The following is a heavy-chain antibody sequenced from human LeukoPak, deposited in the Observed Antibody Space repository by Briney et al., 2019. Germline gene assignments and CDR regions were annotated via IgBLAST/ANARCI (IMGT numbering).Heavy chain of an antibody. CDR1: RYSFTSYW. Sequence: GESLKISCKGSRYSFTSYWIGWVRQMPGKGLEWMGIIYPGDSDTRYSPSFQGQVTISADKSISTAYLQWSGLKASDTAMYYCARSAAAGTGPFDYWGQGTLVTVSS. D-gene: IGHD6-13*01. CDR3: ARSAAAGTGPFDY. V-gene: IGHV5-51*01. CDR2: IYPGDSDT. J-gene: IGHJ4*02.